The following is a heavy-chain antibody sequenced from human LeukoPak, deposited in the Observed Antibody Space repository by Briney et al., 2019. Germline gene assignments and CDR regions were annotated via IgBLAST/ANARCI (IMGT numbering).Heavy chain of an antibody. CDR2: ISSSSSYI. D-gene: IGHD6-25*01. Sequence: GGSLRPSCAASGFTFSSYSMNWVRQAPGKGLEWVSSISSSSSYIYYADSVKGRFTISRDNSKNTVSLHLNSLRAEDTALYYCAKSHYRSGGAGLDYWGQGTLVSVSS. CDR1: GFTFSSYS. V-gene: IGHV3-21*04. J-gene: IGHJ4*02. CDR3: AKSHYRSGGAGLDY.